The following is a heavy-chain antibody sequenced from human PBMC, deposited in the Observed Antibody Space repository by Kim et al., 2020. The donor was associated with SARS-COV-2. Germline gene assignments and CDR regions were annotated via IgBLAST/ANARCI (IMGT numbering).Heavy chain of an antibody. D-gene: IGHD6-13*01. CDR3: ARGTFQQGFDP. J-gene: IGHJ5*02. Sequence: GGSLRLSCEASGFTFNNYWMNWVRQGPGKGLVWVSRIKGDGSATHYADSVKGRFTISRDNAKNTLHRQLNSLGVEDTAIYFCARGTFQQGFDPWGQGTLVTVDS. V-gene: IGHV3-74*01. CDR1: GFTFNNYW. CDR2: IKGDGSAT.